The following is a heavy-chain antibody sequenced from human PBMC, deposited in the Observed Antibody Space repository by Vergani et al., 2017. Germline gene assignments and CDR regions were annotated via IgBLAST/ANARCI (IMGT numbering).Heavy chain of an antibody. CDR2: IFYSGTT. CDR3: AGVDTQVPATSHFYYMDV. D-gene: IGHD6-25*01. CDR1: GAPISSGDHC. V-gene: IGHV4-31*11. J-gene: IGHJ6*03. Sequence: QVQLQESGPGVVKPSQTLSLTGAVSGAPISSGDHCWTSIRQRPGKGLEWIGYIFYSGTTYDNPSLRSRLTISVDTSQNQFSLKLRSVPAADTAVYYCAGVDTQVPATSHFYYMDVWGQGTTVVVSS.